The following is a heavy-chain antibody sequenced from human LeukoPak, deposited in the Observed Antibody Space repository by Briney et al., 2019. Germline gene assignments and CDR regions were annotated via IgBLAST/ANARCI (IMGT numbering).Heavy chain of an antibody. J-gene: IGHJ6*03. Sequence: GGSLRLSCAASGFTFSGYSMNWVRQAPGKGLEWVSSISSSSSYIYYADSVKGRFTISRDNAKNSLYLQMNSLRAEDTAVYYCARDPYGDYSSAYYYYYMDVWGKGTTVTVSS. D-gene: IGHD4-17*01. CDR3: ARDPYGDYSSAYYYYYMDV. CDR1: GFTFSGYS. V-gene: IGHV3-21*01. CDR2: ISSSSSYI.